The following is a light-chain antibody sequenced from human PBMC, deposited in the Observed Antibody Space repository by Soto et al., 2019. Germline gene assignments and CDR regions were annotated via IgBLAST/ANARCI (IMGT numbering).Light chain of an antibody. V-gene: IGLV2-14*01. CDR1: SSDVGGYNY. Sequence: QSALTQPASVSGSLGQSITISCTGTSSDVGGYNYVSWYQQHPGKAPKFMIYEVSNRPSGVSNRFSGSKSGNTASLTIYGLQAEDEADYYCGSYTSSSTLVFGGETKLTVL. CDR2: EVS. J-gene: IGLJ3*02. CDR3: GSYTSSSTLV.